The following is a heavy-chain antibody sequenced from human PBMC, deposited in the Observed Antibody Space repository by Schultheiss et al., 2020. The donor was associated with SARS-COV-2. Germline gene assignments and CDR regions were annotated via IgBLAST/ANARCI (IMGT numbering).Heavy chain of an antibody. J-gene: IGHJ6*02. CDR1: GYSISGGYY. Sequence: SQTLSLTCAVSGYSISGGYYWGWIRQPPGKGLEWIGYIYYSGSTNHNPSLKSRVTISVDTSKNQFSLKLSSVTAADTVVYYCARDYCSSTSCYYYYGMDVWGQGTTVTVSS. V-gene: IGHV4-38-2*02. CDR2: IYYSGST. D-gene: IGHD2-2*01. CDR3: ARDYCSSTSCYYYYGMDV.